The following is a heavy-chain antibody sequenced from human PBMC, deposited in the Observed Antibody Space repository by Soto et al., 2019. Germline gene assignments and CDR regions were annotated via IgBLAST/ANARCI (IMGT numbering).Heavy chain of an antibody. CDR3: ARVGGDFWSGYSYYYYYYMDV. Sequence: GGSLRLSCAASGFTFSSYAMHWVRQAPGRGLEYVSAISSNGGSTYYANSVKGRFTISRDNSKNTLYLQMGSLRAEDMAVYYCARVGGDFWSGYSYYYYYYMDVWGKGTTVTVSS. CDR2: ISSNGGST. CDR1: GFTFSSYA. J-gene: IGHJ6*03. D-gene: IGHD3-3*01. V-gene: IGHV3-64*01.